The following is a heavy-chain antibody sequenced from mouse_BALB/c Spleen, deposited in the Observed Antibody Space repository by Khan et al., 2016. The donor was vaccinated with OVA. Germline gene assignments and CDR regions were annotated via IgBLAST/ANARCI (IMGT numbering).Heavy chain of an antibody. CDR1: GYTFTSYW. V-gene: IGHV1S41*01. CDR3: AREDYYGRGCYAMDY. Sequence: DLVKPGASVNLSCKASGYTFTSYWINWIKQRPGQGLEWIGRIAPGSSNAYYNDMFKDKATLTVDTSSSTAYIQLSSLSSEDSAVYFCAREDYYGRGCYAMDYWGQGTSVTVSS. J-gene: IGHJ4*01. D-gene: IGHD1-1*01. CDR2: IAPGSSNA.